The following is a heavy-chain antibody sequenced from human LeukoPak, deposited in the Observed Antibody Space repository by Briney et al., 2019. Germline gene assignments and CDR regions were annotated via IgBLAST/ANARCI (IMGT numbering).Heavy chain of an antibody. D-gene: IGHD2-15*01. Sequence: GGSLRLSCAASGFTFDDYAMHWVRQGPGKGPEWVALISWDGENTYYADSVKGRFKISRDNTKNSLHLEMNGLRTEDTALYYCAKTTLYDYYYMDVWGKGTTVTISS. V-gene: IGHV3-43D*03. CDR2: ISWDGENT. J-gene: IGHJ6*03. CDR1: GFTFDDYA. CDR3: AKTTLYDYYYMDV.